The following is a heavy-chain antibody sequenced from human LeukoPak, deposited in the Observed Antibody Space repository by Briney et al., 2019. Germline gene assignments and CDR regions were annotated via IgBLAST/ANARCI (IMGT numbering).Heavy chain of an antibody. V-gene: IGHV3-30*12. CDR1: GFSFSSYG. CDR3: ARGSMVVAATLDY. D-gene: IGHD2-15*01. J-gene: IGHJ4*02. CDR2: IYYDGSNK. Sequence: GGSLRLSCAASGFSFSSYGMHWVRQAPGKGLEWVSFIYYDGSNKFYADSVKGRFTISRDNSKNTVYLQLSSLRVEDTAVYYCARGSMVVAATLDYWSQGSLVAVSP.